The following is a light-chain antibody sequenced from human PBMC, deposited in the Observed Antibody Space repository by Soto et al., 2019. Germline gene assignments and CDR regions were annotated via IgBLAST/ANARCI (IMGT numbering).Light chain of an antibody. J-gene: IGLJ3*02. CDR1: SSDVGGYNF. V-gene: IGLV2-14*03. Sequence: QSVLTQPASVSGSPGQSITISCTGISSDVGGYNFVSWYQQHPGNAPKLIIYDVTSRPSGVSNRFSGSKSGNAASLTISGLQAEDEALYYCNSYTSSGAVVFGGGTQLTVL. CDR3: NSYTSSGAVV. CDR2: DVT.